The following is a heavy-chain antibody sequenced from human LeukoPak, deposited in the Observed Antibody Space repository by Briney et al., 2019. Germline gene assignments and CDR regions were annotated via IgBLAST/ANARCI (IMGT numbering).Heavy chain of an antibody. CDR1: GYSFTSYW. CDR2: IYPGDSDT. V-gene: IGHV5-51*01. J-gene: IGHJ4*02. Sequence: GESLKISCKGSGYSFTSYWIGWLRQLPGKGLLWMGIIYPGDSDTRYNPSFQDQRTISVDKSISTAYLQWSSLKASETGMYYCERLTYYYGSGSYWRGYFDYWGQGTLVTVSS. CDR3: ERLTYYYGSGSYWRGYFDY. D-gene: IGHD3-10*01.